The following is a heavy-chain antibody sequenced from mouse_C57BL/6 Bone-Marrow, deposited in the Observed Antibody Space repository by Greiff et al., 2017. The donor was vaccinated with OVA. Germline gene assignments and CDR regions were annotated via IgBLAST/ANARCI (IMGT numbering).Heavy chain of an antibody. Sequence: VQLQQSGAELVKPGASVKLSCTASGFNIKDYYMHWVKQRTEQGLEWIGRIDPEDGETKYAPKFPGKATITADTSSHTASLPLSRLTSEDTAVYCCARGVREDLDYWGQGTTLTVAS. D-gene: IGHD5-1*01. CDR1: GFNIKDYY. J-gene: IGHJ2*01. V-gene: IGHV14-2*01. CDR3: ARGVREDLDY. CDR2: IDPEDGET.